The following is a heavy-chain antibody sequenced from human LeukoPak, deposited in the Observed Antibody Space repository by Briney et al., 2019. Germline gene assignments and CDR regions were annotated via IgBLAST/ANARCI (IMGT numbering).Heavy chain of an antibody. CDR2: ISSSGSTI. CDR1: GFTFSSYE. CDR3: AREPRYYYDSSGPHDY. D-gene: IGHD3-22*01. J-gene: IGHJ4*02. Sequence: PGGSLRLSCAASGFTFSSYEMNWVRQAPGKGLEWVSYISSSGSTIYYADSVKGRFTISRDNAKNSLYLQMNSLRAEDTAVYYCAREPRYYYDSSGPHDYWGQGTLVTVSS. V-gene: IGHV3-48*03.